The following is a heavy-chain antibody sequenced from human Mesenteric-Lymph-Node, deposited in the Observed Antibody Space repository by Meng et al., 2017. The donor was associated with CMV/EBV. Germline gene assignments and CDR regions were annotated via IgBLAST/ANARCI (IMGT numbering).Heavy chain of an antibody. J-gene: IGHJ5*02. V-gene: IGHV4-39*07. CDR2: IYYSGTT. CDR1: GDCISWSNDY. D-gene: IGHD3-3*01. Sequence: VSGDCISWSNDYWGWIRQPPGKGLEWIGSIYYSGTTYNNLSLRSRVSISIDTSKKQLSLKLTSVAAADTAVYYCAASPFDNWFDPWGRGTLVTVSS. CDR3: AASPFDNWFDP.